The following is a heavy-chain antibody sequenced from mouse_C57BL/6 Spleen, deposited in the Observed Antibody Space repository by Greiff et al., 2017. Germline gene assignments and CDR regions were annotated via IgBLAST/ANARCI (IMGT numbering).Heavy chain of an antibody. Sequence: VQLQQSVAELVRPGASVKLSCTASGFNIKNTYMPWVKQRPEQGLEWIGRIDPANGNTKYAPKFQGKATITADTSSNTAYLQLSSLTSEDTAIYYCATYYSNYGAMDYWGQGTSVTVSS. CDR2: IDPANGNT. V-gene: IGHV14-3*01. CDR3: ATYYSNYGAMDY. D-gene: IGHD2-5*01. CDR1: GFNIKNTY. J-gene: IGHJ4*01.